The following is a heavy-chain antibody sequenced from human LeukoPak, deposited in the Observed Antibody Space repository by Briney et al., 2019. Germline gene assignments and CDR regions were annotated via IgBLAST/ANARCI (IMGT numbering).Heavy chain of an antibody. V-gene: IGHV4-59*01. Sequence: SETLSLTCTVSGGSISSYYWSWIRQPPGKGLEWIGYIYYSGSTNCNPSLKSRVTISVDTSKNQFSLKLSSVTAADTAVYYCARDLSAYYYGSGSYFDYWGQGTLVTVSS. CDR2: IYYSGST. J-gene: IGHJ4*02. CDR3: ARDLSAYYYGSGSYFDY. D-gene: IGHD3-10*01. CDR1: GGSISSYY.